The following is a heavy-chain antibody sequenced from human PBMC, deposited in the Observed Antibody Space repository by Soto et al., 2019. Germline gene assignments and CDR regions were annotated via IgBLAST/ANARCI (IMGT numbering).Heavy chain of an antibody. CDR3: AREHSGSAFDY. CDR2: ISSSSSYI. J-gene: IGHJ4*02. V-gene: IGHV3-21*01. CDR1: GFTFSSYS. D-gene: IGHD3-10*01. Sequence: GESLKISCAASGFTFSSYSMNWVRQAPGKGLEWVSSISSSSSYIYYADSVKGRFTISRDNAKNSLYLQMNSLRAEDTAVYYCAREHSGSAFDYWGQGTLVTVSS.